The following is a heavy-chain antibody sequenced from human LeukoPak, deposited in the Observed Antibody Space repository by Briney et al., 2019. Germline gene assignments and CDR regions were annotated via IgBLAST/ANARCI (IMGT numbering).Heavy chain of an antibody. CDR3: AKWKYSNSGIDDY. CDR1: GFTFSSYA. Sequence: GGSLRLSCAASGFTFSSYAMSWVRQVQGKGLEWVSVISGSGDNTYYADSVKGRFTISRDISKNMLYLQMNSLRAEDTAVYYCAKWKYSNSGIDDYWGQGTLVTVSS. CDR2: ISGSGDNT. D-gene: IGHD6-6*01. J-gene: IGHJ4*02. V-gene: IGHV3-23*01.